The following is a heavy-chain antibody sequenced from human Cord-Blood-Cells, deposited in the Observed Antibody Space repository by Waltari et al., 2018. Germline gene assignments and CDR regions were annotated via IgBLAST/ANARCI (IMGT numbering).Heavy chain of an antibody. CDR3: ASNAVVVPAAIPAAFDI. V-gene: IGHV4-34*01. Sequence: VQLQQWGAGLLKPSETLSLTCAVYGGSFSGYYWSWIRQPPGKGLEWIGEINHSGSTNYNPSLKSRVTISVDTSKNQFSLKLSSVTAADTAVYYCASNAVVVPAAIPAAFDIWGQGTMVTVSS. D-gene: IGHD2-2*01. J-gene: IGHJ3*02. CDR1: GGSFSGYY. CDR2: INHSGST.